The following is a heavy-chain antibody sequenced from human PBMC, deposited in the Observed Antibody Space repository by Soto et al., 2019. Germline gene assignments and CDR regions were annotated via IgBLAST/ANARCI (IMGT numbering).Heavy chain of an antibody. D-gene: IGHD6-19*01. J-gene: IGHJ4*02. Sequence: QVQLVQSGAEEKKPGASVKVSCKASGYTFTSYAMHWVRQAPGQRLEWMGWINAGNGNTKYSQKFQGRVTITRDTSASTAYMELSSLRSEDTAMYYCARGSGWYPPFDYWGQGTLVTVSS. CDR2: INAGNGNT. CDR1: GYTFTSYA. V-gene: IGHV1-3*05. CDR3: ARGSGWYPPFDY.